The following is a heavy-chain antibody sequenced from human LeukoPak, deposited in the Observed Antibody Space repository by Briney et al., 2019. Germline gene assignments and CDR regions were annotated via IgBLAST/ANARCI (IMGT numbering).Heavy chain of an antibody. CDR2: IYYSGST. V-gene: IGHV4-39*01. CDR1: GGSISSSSYY. J-gene: IGHJ4*02. CDR3: ARHKAEGVVVVDY. D-gene: IGHD2-2*01. Sequence: SETLSLTRTVSGGSISSSSYYWGWIRQPPGKGLEWIGSIYYSGSTYYNPSLKSRVTISVDTSKNQFSLKLSSVTAADTAVYYCARHKAEGVVVVDYWGQGTLVTVSS.